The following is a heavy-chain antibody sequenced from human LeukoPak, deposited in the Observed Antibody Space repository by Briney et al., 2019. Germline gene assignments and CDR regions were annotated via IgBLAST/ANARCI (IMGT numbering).Heavy chain of an antibody. CDR3: ARTPLRYYDFWSGYYGGKNWFDP. CDR1: GYTFAGYY. CDR2: MNPNSGNT. V-gene: IGHV1-8*02. D-gene: IGHD3-3*01. Sequence: ASVKVSCKASGYTFAGYYMHWVRQATGQGLEGMGWMNPNSGNTGYAQKFQGRVTMTRNTSISTAYMELSSLRSEDTAVYYCARTPLRYYDFWSGYYGGKNWFDPWGQGTLVTVSS. J-gene: IGHJ5*02.